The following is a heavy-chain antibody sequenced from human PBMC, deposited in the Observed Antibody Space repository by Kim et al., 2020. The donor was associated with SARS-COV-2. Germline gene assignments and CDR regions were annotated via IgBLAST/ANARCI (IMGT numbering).Heavy chain of an antibody. J-gene: IGHJ4*02. CDR3: ATDYGDYEAY. V-gene: IGHV1-24*01. CDR2: ET. D-gene: IGHD4-17*01. Sequence: ETIYAQKFQGRVTMTEDTSTDTAYMELSSLRSEDTAVYYCATDYGDYEAYWGQGTLVTVSS.